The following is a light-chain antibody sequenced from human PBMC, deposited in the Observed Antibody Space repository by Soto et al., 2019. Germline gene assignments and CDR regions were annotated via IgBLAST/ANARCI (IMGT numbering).Light chain of an antibody. CDR1: QDISNY. CDR2: DAS. V-gene: IGKV1-33*01. Sequence: DIQMTQSPSSLSASVGDRVTITCQASQDISNYLNWYQQKPGKAPKLLIYDASNLETGVPSRFSGSGSGTDFPFTISSLQPEDIATDYCQQYDNLPPLTFGGGTKVEIK. J-gene: IGKJ4*01. CDR3: QQYDNLPPLT.